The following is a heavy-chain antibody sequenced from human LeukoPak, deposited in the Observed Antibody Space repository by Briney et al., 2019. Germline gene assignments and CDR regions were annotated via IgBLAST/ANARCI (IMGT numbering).Heavy chain of an antibody. J-gene: IGHJ2*01. D-gene: IGHD4-23*01. Sequence: SQTLSLTCAISGDSVSSNSASWNWIRQSPSRGLEWLGRTYYRSKWYNDYAVSVKSRITINPDTSKNQFSLQLNSVTPEDTAVYYCARVGDYGGNPTHWYFDLWGRGTLVTVSS. CDR1: GDSVSSNSAS. CDR3: ARVGDYGGNPTHWYFDL. CDR2: TYYRSKWYN. V-gene: IGHV6-1*01.